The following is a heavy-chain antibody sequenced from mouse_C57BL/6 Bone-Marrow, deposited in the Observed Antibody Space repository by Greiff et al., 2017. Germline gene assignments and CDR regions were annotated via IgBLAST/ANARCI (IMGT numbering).Heavy chain of an antibody. Sequence: VKLQESGAELVRPGASVKLSCKASGYTFTSYGISWVKQRPGQGLEWIGEIYPRSGNTYYNEKFKGKATLTADKSSSTAYMELRSLTSEDSAVYFYEGSGTGYWGQGTTLTVSA. D-gene: IGHD4-1*01. V-gene: IGHV1-81*01. CDR3: EGSGTGY. CDR1: GYTFTSYG. J-gene: IGHJ2*01. CDR2: IYPRSGNT.